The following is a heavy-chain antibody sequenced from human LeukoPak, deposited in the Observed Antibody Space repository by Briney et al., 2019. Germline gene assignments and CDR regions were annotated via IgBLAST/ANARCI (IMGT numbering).Heavy chain of an antibody. J-gene: IGHJ6*02. CDR3: ARGGRYDVLTGIPPGRYGLDV. Sequence: PGGSLRLSCAPSGFTFSAYDMSWVRQAPGKGLERISYISSTTSTIYYADSVKGRFTISRDNARNSLYLQMNSLRDGDTAVYYCARGGRYDVLTGIPPGRYGLDVWGQGTTVTVSS. CDR1: GFTFSAYD. CDR2: ISSTTSTI. D-gene: IGHD3-9*01. V-gene: IGHV3-48*02.